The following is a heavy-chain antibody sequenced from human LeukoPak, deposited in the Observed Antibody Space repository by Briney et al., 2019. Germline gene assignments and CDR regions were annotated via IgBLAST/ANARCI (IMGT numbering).Heavy chain of an antibody. D-gene: IGHD3-16*01. Sequence: SETLSLTCTVSGGSISSYYWSWIRQPPGKGLEWIGYIYYSGSTNYNPSLKSRVTISVDTSKNQFPLKLSSVTAADTAVYYCARQRSDDAFDIWGQGTMVTVSS. CDR3: ARQRSDDAFDI. CDR2: IYYSGST. CDR1: GGSISSYY. J-gene: IGHJ3*02. V-gene: IGHV4-59*01.